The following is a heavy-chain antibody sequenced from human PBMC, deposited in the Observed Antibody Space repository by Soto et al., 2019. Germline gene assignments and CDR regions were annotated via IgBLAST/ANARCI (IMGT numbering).Heavy chain of an antibody. Sequence: PSETLSLTCAVYGGSFSGYYWSWIRQPPGKGLEWIGEINHSGSTNYNPSLKTRVTISVETSKNQFSLKLSSVTAADTAVYYCARERLIAAAGTDWFDPWGQGTLVTVSS. CDR1: GGSFSGYY. CDR3: ARERLIAAAGTDWFDP. D-gene: IGHD6-13*01. CDR2: INHSGST. J-gene: IGHJ5*02. V-gene: IGHV4-34*01.